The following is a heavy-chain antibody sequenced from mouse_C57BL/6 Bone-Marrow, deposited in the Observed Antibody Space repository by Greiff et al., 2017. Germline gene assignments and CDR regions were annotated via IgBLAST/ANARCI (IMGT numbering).Heavy chain of an antibody. J-gene: IGHJ3*01. V-gene: IGHV1-82*01. CDR1: GYAFSSSW. CDR2: IYPGDGDT. Sequence: VKLMESRPELVKPGASVKISCKASGYAFSSSWMNWVKQRPGKGLEWIGRIYPGDGDTNYNGKFKGKATLTADKSSSTAYMQLSSLTSEDSAVYFCARGGYDAWFAYWGQGTLVTVSA. D-gene: IGHD2-2*01. CDR3: ARGGYDAWFAY.